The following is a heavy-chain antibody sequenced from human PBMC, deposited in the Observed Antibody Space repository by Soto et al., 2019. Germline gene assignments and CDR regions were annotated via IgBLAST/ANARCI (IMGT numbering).Heavy chain of an antibody. D-gene: IGHD2-21*02. CDR1: RGTFSSYA. CDR2: IVPIFGTA. CDR3: ARDGLTYCGGDCYSDDAFDI. J-gene: IGHJ3*02. V-gene: IGHV1-69*13. Sequence: GASVKVSCKASRGTFSSYAISWVRQAPGQGLEWMGGIVPIFGTANYAQKLQGRVTITADESTSTAYMELSSLRSEDTAVYYCARDGLTYCGGDCYSDDAFDIWGQGTMVTVSS.